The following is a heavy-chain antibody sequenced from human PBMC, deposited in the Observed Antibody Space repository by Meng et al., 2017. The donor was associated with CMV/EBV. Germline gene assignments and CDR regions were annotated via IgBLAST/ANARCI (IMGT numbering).Heavy chain of an antibody. D-gene: IGHD3-22*01. CDR3: TRELFRRRGLFGYYYYGMDV. V-gene: IGHV3-49*04. Sequence: GGSLRLSCTASGFTFGDYAMSWVRQAPGKGLEWVGFIRSKAYGGTTEYAASVKGRFTISRDDSKSIAYLQMNSLKTEDTAVYYCTRELFRRRGLFGYYYYGMDVWGQGTTVTVSS. CDR2: IRSKAYGGTT. CDR1: GFTFGDYA. J-gene: IGHJ6*02.